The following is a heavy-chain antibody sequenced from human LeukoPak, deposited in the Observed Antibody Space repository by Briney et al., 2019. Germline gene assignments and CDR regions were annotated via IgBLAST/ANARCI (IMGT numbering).Heavy chain of an antibody. CDR2: INIDGRST. CDR3: DRDVWGDRAGYFDY. CDR1: GFTFSSYW. Sequence: GGSLRLSCAASGFTFSSYWMDWVRQGPGSRLLWVARINIDGRSTSYADSVKGRFTISRDNAKNTLYLQMDSQRAEDTDVSYCDRDVWGDRAGYFDYCGQGTLIPVSA. D-gene: IGHD2-21*01. V-gene: IGHV3-74*01. J-gene: IGHJ4*02.